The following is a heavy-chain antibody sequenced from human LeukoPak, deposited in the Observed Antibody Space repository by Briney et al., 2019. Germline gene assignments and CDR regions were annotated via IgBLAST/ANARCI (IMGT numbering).Heavy chain of an antibody. D-gene: IGHD2-2*01. Sequence: GESLKISCKISGYILTNNWIGWVRQMPGKGLEWMGLIYPGDSDTRYSPSFQGQVTFSVDASISTSYLQWSRLRASDTAIYYSVRFGLTSSLDYWGQGTLVTVSS. J-gene: IGHJ4*02. V-gene: IGHV5-51*01. CDR1: GYILTNNW. CDR3: VRFGLTSSLDY. CDR2: IYPGDSDT.